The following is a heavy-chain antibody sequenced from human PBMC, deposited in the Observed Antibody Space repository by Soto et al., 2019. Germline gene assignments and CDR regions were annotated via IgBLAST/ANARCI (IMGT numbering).Heavy chain of an antibody. CDR1: GVSISSYY. CDR2: IYNSGIT. D-gene: IGHD3-3*01. J-gene: IGHJ5*02. CDR3: ARGVTVFGLVSRFWFDP. Sequence: PSETLSLTCTVSGVSISSYYWSWIRQPPGKGLEWIGHIYNSGITYYNPSLKSRVVISIDTSRNQFSLRLNSLTAADRAVYFCARGVTVFGLVSRFWFDPWGQGTVVTVSS. V-gene: IGHV4-4*08.